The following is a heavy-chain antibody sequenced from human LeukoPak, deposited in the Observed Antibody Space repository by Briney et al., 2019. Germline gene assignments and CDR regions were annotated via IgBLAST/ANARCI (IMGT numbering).Heavy chain of an antibody. V-gene: IGHV1-2*02. J-gene: IGHJ3*02. D-gene: IGHD5-24*01. CDR2: INPNSGGT. CDR1: GYTFTGYY. Sequence: ASVKVSCTASGYTFTGYYMHWVRQAPGQGLEWMGWINPNSGGTNYAQKFQGRVTMTRDTSISTAYMELSRLRSDDTAVYYCAKEMATRSDAFDIWGQGTMVTVSS. CDR3: AKEMATRSDAFDI.